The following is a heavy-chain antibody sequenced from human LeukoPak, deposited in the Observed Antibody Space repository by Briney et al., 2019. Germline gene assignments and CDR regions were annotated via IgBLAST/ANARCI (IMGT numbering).Heavy chain of an antibody. D-gene: IGHD6-19*01. Sequence: ASVKVSCKASGGTFSSYAISWVRQAPGQGLEWMGGIIPIFGTANYAQKFQGRVTITADKSTSTAYMELSSLRSEDTAVYYCASFRPLYSSGWYPDVWGKGTTVTVSS. CDR3: ASFRPLYSSGWYPDV. V-gene: IGHV1-69*06. CDR2: IIPIFGTA. CDR1: GGTFSSYA. J-gene: IGHJ6*04.